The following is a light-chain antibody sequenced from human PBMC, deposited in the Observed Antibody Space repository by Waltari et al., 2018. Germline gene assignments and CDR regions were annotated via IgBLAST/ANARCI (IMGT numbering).Light chain of an antibody. J-gene: IGKJ5*01. CDR2: DSS. CDR1: QNINTY. Sequence: EIVLTQSPATLSLSPGERAILSCRASQNINTYLAWYQQKAGQAPRLLIYDSSNRATGIPARFSGSGSGTDFTLTISSLEPEDFGVYYCQQHSFWPPVTFGQGTRLDIK. V-gene: IGKV3-11*01. CDR3: QQHSFWPPVT.